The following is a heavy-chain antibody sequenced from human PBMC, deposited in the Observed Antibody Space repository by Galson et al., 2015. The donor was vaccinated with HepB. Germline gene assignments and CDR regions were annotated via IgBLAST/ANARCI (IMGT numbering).Heavy chain of an antibody. V-gene: IGHV3-9*01. Sequence: SLRLSCAASGFTFDDYAMHWVRQAPGKGLEWVSYISWNRGTIGYADSVSGRFTSSRDNGNNSLYLQMNSLRAEDTALYYCIKEADDAFALWGQGTMVTVSS. CDR2: ISWNRGTI. J-gene: IGHJ3*01. CDR3: IKEADDAFAL. CDR1: GFTFDDYA.